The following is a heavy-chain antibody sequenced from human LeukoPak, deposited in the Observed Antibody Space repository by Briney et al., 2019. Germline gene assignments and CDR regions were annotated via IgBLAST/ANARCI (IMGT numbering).Heavy chain of an antibody. V-gene: IGHV4-59*01. CDR2: IYYCGST. CDR3: AREQLYSSYDAFDI. J-gene: IGHJ3*02. CDR1: GGSISSYY. D-gene: IGHD6-6*01. Sequence: SETLSLTCTVSGGSISSYYWSWLRQPPGKGLEWIGYIYYCGSTNYNPSLKSRVPISVDTSKNQFSLKLSSVTAADTAVYYCAREQLYSSYDAFDIWGQGTMVTVSS.